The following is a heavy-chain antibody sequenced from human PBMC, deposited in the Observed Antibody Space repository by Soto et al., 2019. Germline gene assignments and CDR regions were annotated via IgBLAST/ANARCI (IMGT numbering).Heavy chain of an antibody. J-gene: IGHJ4*02. Sequence: PGGSLRLSCAASGFTFSSYWMSWVRQAPGKGLEWVANIKQDGSEKYYADSVKGRFTISRDNAKNSLYLQMNSLRAEDTAVYYCARDKYYDFWSGYYLWGQGTPDTVSS. D-gene: IGHD3-3*01. CDR1: GFTFSSYW. CDR3: ARDKYYDFWSGYYL. CDR2: IKQDGSEK. V-gene: IGHV3-7*01.